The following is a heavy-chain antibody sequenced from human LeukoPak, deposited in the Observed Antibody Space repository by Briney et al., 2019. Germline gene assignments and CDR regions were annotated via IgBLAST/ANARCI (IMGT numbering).Heavy chain of an antibody. CDR2: IYPGDSET. V-gene: IGHV5-51*01. CDR3: AGQGRTSNLFDP. Sequence: KRGESLKISCKGSGYSFTTYWIGWVRQMPGKGLEWMGIIYPGDSETTYSPSFQGQVTISADKSISTAYLQWSSLKASDTAMYYCAGQGRTSNLFDPWGQGTLVTVSS. J-gene: IGHJ5*02. D-gene: IGHD2-8*01. CDR1: GYSFTTYW.